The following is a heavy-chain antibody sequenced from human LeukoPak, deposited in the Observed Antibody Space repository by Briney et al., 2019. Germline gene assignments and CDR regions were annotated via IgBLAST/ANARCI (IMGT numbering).Heavy chain of an antibody. CDR1: GYTFTSYG. V-gene: IGHV1-18*01. J-gene: IGHJ6*03. Sequence: ASVKVSCKASGYTFTSYGISWVRQAPGQGLEWMGWISAYNGNTNYAQKLQGRVTMTTDTSTSTAYMELRSLRSDDTAVYYCARETEWSHCTNGVCQDYYYYYMDVWGKGTTVTVSS. D-gene: IGHD2-8*01. CDR2: ISAYNGNT. CDR3: ARETEWSHCTNGVCQDYYYYYMDV.